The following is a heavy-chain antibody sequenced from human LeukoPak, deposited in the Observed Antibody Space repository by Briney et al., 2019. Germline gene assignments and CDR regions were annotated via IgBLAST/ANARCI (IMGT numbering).Heavy chain of an antibody. CDR3: ARGSRIGAAGSFDY. CDR2: ISPNNGGT. D-gene: IGHD6-13*01. Sequence: ASVKVSCKASGYTFSGYYMHWVRQAPGQGLEWMGWISPNNGGTNYAQKFQGRVTMTRDTSISTAYMELSRLTSDDTAVYHCARGSRIGAAGSFDYWGQRTLVTVAS. V-gene: IGHV1-2*02. J-gene: IGHJ4*02. CDR1: GYTFSGYY.